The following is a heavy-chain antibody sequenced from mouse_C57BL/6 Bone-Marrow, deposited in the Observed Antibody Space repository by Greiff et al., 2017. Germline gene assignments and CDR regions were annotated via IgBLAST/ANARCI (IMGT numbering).Heavy chain of an antibody. V-gene: IGHV6-3*01. D-gene: IGHD1-2*01. CDR2: IRLKSDNYAT. CDR3: TGGTTARFAY. Sequence: DVKLQESGGGLVQPGGSMKLSCVASGFTFSNYWMNWVRQSPEKGLEWVAQIRLKSDNYATHYAESVKGRFTISRDDSKSSVYLQMNNLRAEDTGIYYCTGGTTARFAYWGQGTLVTVSA. J-gene: IGHJ3*01. CDR1: GFTFSNYW.